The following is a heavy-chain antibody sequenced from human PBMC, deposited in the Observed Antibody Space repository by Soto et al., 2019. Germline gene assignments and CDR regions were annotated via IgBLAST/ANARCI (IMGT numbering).Heavy chain of an antibody. V-gene: IGHV3-49*03. CDR3: TRYLVGVAGRHFEY. CDR2: NRSKAYGGTT. CDR1: GFTFGDYA. D-gene: IGHD1-26*01. Sequence: HPGGSLILSCTASGFTFGDYAMSWFRQAPGTGLEWVGFNRSKAYGGTTEYAASVKGRFTISRDDSKSIAYLQMNSLKTEDTAVYYCTRYLVGVAGRHFEYWGQGTLVTVCS. J-gene: IGHJ4*02.